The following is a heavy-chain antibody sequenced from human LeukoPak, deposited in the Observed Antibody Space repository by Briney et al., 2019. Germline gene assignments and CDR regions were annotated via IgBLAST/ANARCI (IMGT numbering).Heavy chain of an antibody. CDR1: GFTFSSYE. Sequence: GGSLRLSCAASGFTFSSYEMNWVRQAPGKGLEWVSYISSSGSTIYYAGSVKGRFTISRDNAKNSLYLQMNSLRAEDTAVYYCARDPPYDYVWGSYRHDAFDIWGQGTMVTVSS. V-gene: IGHV3-48*03. J-gene: IGHJ3*02. D-gene: IGHD3-16*02. CDR3: ARDPPYDYVWGSYRHDAFDI. CDR2: ISSSGSTI.